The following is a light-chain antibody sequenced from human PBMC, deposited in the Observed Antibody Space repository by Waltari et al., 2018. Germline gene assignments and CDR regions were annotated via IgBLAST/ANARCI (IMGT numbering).Light chain of an antibody. CDR3: GTWDSSLSGAV. CDR2: EDS. V-gene: IGLV1-51*02. J-gene: IGLJ7*01. CDR1: HSNIGNNY. Sequence: QSVLTQPPSVSAAPGQRVTISCSGGHSNIGNNYVSWYRQFPGTAPKLLIDEDSERPSGVPGRCSGSKSGTSATLAITGLQAGDEADYYCGTWDSSLSGAVFGGGTHLTVL.